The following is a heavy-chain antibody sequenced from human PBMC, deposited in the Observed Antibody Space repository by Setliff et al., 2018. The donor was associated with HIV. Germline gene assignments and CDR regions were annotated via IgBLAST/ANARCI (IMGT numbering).Heavy chain of an antibody. J-gene: IGHJ5*01. Sequence: LSLTCAVYGGSFNEYYWNWIRQIPGKGLEWIGEINHSGSTNYNESLKRRLRISVDTSKNQFSLSLNSVTAAGTAVYYCARAYRDNVWGSWRQISSWFDSWGQGNLVTVSS. CDR1: GGSFNEYY. V-gene: IGHV4-34*01. CDR2: INHSGST. D-gene: IGHD3-16*01. CDR3: ARAYRDNVWGSWRQISSWFDS.